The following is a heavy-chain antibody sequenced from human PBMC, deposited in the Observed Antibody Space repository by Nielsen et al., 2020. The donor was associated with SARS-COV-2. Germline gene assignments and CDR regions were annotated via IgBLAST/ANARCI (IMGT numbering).Heavy chain of an antibody. CDR3: PRDSVAPTGQTYFYGSDV. V-gene: IGHV3-11*05. CDR2: ISDSSSYT. CDR1: GFTFSDYY. Sequence: GESLKISCAASGFTFSDYYMGWIRQAPGKGLEWVSYISDSSSYTNYAESVKGRFSISRDNAKNSLYLQMNSLRVEDTAVYYCPRDSVAPTGQTYFYGSDVWGQGTTFTVSS. J-gene: IGHJ6*02. D-gene: IGHD2-8*02.